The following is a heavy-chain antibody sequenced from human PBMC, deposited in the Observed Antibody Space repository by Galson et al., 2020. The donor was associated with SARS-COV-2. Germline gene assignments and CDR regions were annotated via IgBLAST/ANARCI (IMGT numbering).Heavy chain of an antibody. J-gene: IGHJ2*01. V-gene: IGHV4-39*01. D-gene: IGHD1-7*01. CDR1: GGSISTTSYF. CDR3: ARRGGTGTKKHLDP. CDR2: IYYSGTT. Sequence: SETLSLTCTVSGGSISTTSYFWGWIRQPPGKGLEWIGTIYYSGTTYYNPSLRSRVSISVDTSKNQFSLKLNSVTAADTAVYYCARRGGTGTKKHLDPWGRGTLVTVSS.